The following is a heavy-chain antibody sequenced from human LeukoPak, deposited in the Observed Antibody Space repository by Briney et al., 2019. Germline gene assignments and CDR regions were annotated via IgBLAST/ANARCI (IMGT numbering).Heavy chain of an antibody. CDR2: INRAGIES. V-gene: IGHV3-7*01. D-gene: IGHD1-26*01. CDR3: ARVGTWELQRVDN. Sequence: GGSLRLSCAASGFTFTDYWMTWVRQAPGQGLEWVANINRAGIESYYVDSVKGRFTISRDNAENSLYLQMDSLRVDDTAVYYCARVGTWELQRVDNWGQGTLVTVSS. CDR1: GFTFTDYW. J-gene: IGHJ4*02.